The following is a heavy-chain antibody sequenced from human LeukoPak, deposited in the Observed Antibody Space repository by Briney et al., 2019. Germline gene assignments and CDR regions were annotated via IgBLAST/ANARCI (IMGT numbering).Heavy chain of an antibody. CDR1: GGTFSSYA. CDR3: VRELHGLGSFRDGGFDY. CDR2: IIPIFGTP. Sequence: GASVKVSCKASGGTFSSYAITWVRQAPGQGLEWMGGIIPIFGTPHYAQKFQGRVTIAADESTSTSYMDLSSLRSEDTAVYYCVRELHGLGSFRDGGFDYWGQGTPVTVSS. J-gene: IGHJ4*02. V-gene: IGHV1-69*13. D-gene: IGHD3-10*01.